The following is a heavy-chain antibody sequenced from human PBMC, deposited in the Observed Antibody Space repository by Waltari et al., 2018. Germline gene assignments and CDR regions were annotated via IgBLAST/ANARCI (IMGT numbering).Heavy chain of an antibody. Sequence: QVQLQESGPGLVKPSETLSLTCAVSGYSISSGYYWGWIRQPPGKGLEWIGSIYHSGSTYYNPSLKSRVTISVDTSKNQFSLKLSSVTAADTAVYYCAREYHRSIARDYYYMDVWGKGTTVTVSS. CDR2: IYHSGST. CDR1: GYSISSGYY. J-gene: IGHJ6*03. CDR3: AREYHRSIARDYYYMDV. D-gene: IGHD6-6*01. V-gene: IGHV4-38-2*02.